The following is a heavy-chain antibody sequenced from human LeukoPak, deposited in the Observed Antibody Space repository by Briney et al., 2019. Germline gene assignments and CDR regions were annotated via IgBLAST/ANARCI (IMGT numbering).Heavy chain of an antibody. V-gene: IGHV3-7*01. CDR3: AKDGDTVSGTYYFDMDV. CDR1: GFTFTTYW. Sequence: GGSLRLSCEASGFTFTTYWLGWVRQPPGKGLEWVANIKQDGTEKYYVDSVKGRFTISRDNSRNTLYLQMNSPRAEDTALYYCAKDGDTVSGTYYFDMDVWGKGTTVTISS. D-gene: IGHD1-26*01. J-gene: IGHJ6*03. CDR2: IKQDGTEK.